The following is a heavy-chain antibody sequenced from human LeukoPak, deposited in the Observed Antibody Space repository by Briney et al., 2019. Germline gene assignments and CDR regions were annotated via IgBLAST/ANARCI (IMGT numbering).Heavy chain of an antibody. CDR2: IYYSGST. V-gene: IGHV4-31*03. Sequence: PSETLSLTCTVSGGSISSSSYYWGWIRQHPGKGLEWIGYIYYSGSTYYNPSLKSRVTISVDTSKNQFSLKLSSVTAADTAVYYCARGITMVRGYDYWGQGTLVTVSS. CDR3: ARGITMVRGYDY. J-gene: IGHJ4*02. D-gene: IGHD3-10*01. CDR1: GGSISSSSYY.